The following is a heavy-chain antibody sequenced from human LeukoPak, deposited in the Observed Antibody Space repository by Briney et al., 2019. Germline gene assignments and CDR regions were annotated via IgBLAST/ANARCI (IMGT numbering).Heavy chain of an antibody. Sequence: GGSLRLSCAASGFTFSSYWMSWVRQAPGKGLEWVANIKQDGSEKYYVDSVKGRFTISRDNAKNSLYLQMNSLRAEDTAVYYCARDRRQMATIYSNAFDIWGQGTMVTVSS. CDR1: GFTFSSYW. J-gene: IGHJ3*02. CDR3: ARDRRQMATIYSNAFDI. D-gene: IGHD5-24*01. V-gene: IGHV3-7*01. CDR2: IKQDGSEK.